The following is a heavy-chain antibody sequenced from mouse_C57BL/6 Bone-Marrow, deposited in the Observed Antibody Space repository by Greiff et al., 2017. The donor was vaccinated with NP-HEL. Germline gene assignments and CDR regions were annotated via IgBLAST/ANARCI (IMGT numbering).Heavy chain of an antibody. D-gene: IGHD1-1*01. CDR2: IYPGNSDT. J-gene: IGHJ3*01. Sequence: DVKLVESGTVLARPGASVKMSCKTSGYTFTSYWMHWVKQRPGQGLEWIGAIYPGNSDTSYNQKFKGKAKLTAVTSASTAYMELSSLTNEDSAVYYCTRSEYYYGSAWFAYWGQGTLVTVSA. CDR3: TRSEYYYGSAWFAY. V-gene: IGHV1-5*01. CDR1: GYTFTSYW.